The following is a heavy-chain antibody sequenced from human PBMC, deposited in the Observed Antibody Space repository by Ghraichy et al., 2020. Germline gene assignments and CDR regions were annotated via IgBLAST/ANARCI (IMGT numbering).Heavy chain of an antibody. D-gene: IGHD3-9*01. V-gene: IGHV4-31*03. J-gene: IGHJ4*02. CDR2: IYYSGST. CDR3: ARARTYYDILTGYEPFDY. Sequence: SETLSLTCTVSGGSISSGGYYWSWIRQHPGKGLEWIGYIYYSGSTYYTPSLKSRVTMSVDTSKNQFSLKLSSVTAADTAVYYCARARTYYDILTGYEPFDYWGQGTLVTVSS. CDR1: GGSISSGGYY.